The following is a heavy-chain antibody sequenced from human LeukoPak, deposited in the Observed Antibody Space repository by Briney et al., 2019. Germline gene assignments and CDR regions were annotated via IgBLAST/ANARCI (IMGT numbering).Heavy chain of an antibody. CDR1: GGSISSYY. V-gene: IGHV4-59*01. D-gene: IGHD5-18*01. J-gene: IGHJ4*02. Sequence: PSETLSLTCTVSGGSISSYYWSWIRQPPGKGLEWIGYIYYTGSTNYNPSLKSRVTISVDTSRNQFSLKLSSVTAADTAVYYCARGALISYSYGPFDYWGQATLVTVSS. CDR3: ARGALISYSYGPFDY. CDR2: IYYTGST.